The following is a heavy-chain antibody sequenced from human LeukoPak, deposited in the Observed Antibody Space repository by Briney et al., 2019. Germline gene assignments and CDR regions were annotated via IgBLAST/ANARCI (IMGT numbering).Heavy chain of an antibody. D-gene: IGHD1-26*01. CDR3: ARHPSGSRLRFDY. V-gene: IGHV4-34*01. CDR2: INHSGST. J-gene: IGHJ4*02. Sequence: SETLSLTCAVYGGSFSGYYWSWIRQPPGKGLEWIGEINHSGSTNYNPSLKGRVTISVDTSKNQFSLKLSSVTAADTAVYYCARHPSGSRLRFDYWGQGTLVTVSS. CDR1: GGSFSGYY.